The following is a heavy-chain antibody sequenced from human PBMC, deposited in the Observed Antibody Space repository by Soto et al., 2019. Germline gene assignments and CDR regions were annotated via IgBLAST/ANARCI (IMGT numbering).Heavy chain of an antibody. J-gene: IGHJ6*02. V-gene: IGHV4-39*01. CDR2: IYYSGST. CDR1: GGSISSSSYY. Sequence: SETLSLTCTVSGGSISSSSYYWGWIRQPPGKGLEWIGSIYYSGSTYYNPSLKSRVTISVDTSKNQFSLKLSSVTAADTAVYYCARLSTGGYGSGSYYNEWDYYYGMDVWGQGTTVTVSS. CDR3: ARLSTGGYGSGSYYNEWDYYYGMDV. D-gene: IGHD3-10*01.